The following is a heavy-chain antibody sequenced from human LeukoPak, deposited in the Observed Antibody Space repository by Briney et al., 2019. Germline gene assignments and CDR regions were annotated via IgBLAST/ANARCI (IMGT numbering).Heavy chain of an antibody. CDR2: IIPILGIA. Sequence: ASVKVSCKASGGTFSSYAISWVRQAPGQELEWMGRIIPILGIANYAQKFQGRVTITADKSTSTAYMELSSLRSEDTAVYYCARDIGSGSYYEEFDYWGQGTLVTVSS. J-gene: IGHJ4*02. CDR3: ARDIGSGSYYEEFDY. CDR1: GGTFSSYA. D-gene: IGHD3-10*01. V-gene: IGHV1-69*04.